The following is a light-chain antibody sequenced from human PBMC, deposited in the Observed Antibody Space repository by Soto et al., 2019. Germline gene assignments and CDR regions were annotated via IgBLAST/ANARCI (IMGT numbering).Light chain of an antibody. V-gene: IGLV1-47*01. CDR3: ATWDDSLSGPG. CDR1: SSNIGSNY. Sequence: QSVLTQPPSASGTPGQRVTISCSGSSSNIGSNYVYWYQQLPGTAPKLLIYRNNQRPSGVPDRFSGSKSGTSASLAISGLRFEDEADYYCATWDDSLSGPGFRGGTQLTVL. CDR2: RNN. J-gene: IGLJ7*01.